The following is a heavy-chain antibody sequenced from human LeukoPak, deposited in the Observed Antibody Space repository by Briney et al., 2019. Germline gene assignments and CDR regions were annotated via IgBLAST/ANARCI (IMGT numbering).Heavy chain of an antibody. Sequence: TGGPLRLSCAASGFALSSHWMTWVRQVPGRGPEWVANVNRDGSETYYLDSVKGRFTISKDNAKNSLYLQMNSLRAEDTALYHCARNNGMDVWGQGTTVTVSS. CDR1: GFALSSHW. J-gene: IGHJ6*02. V-gene: IGHV3-7*03. CDR3: ARNNGMDV. CDR2: VNRDGSET.